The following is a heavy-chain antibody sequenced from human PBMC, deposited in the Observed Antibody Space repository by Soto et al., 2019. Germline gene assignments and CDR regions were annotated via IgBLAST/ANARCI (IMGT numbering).Heavy chain of an antibody. Sequence: SETLSLTCTVAGGSISSYYWIWIRPPPGKGLEWIGYIYYSGSTNYNPSLKSRVTISVDTSKNQFSLKLSSVTAADTAVYYCARQSDHYDFWSGPSDNWFDPWGQGTLVTVSS. V-gene: IGHV4-59*08. D-gene: IGHD3-3*01. CDR2: IYYSGST. CDR3: ARQSDHYDFWSGPSDNWFDP. CDR1: GGSISSYY. J-gene: IGHJ5*02.